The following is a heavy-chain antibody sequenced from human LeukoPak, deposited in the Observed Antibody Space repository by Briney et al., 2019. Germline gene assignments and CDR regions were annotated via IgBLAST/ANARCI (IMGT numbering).Heavy chain of an antibody. D-gene: IGHD2-2*01. CDR1: GFTFSSYA. J-gene: IGHJ6*02. CDR2: ISSNGGST. Sequence: GGSLRLSCAASGFTFSSYAMHWVRQAPGKGLEYVSAISSNGGSTYYANSVKGRFTISRDNSKNTLYLQMGSLRAEDMAVYYCARVLYCSSTSCRQHYDMDVWGQGTTVTVSS. V-gene: IGHV3-64*01. CDR3: ARVLYCSSTSCRQHYDMDV.